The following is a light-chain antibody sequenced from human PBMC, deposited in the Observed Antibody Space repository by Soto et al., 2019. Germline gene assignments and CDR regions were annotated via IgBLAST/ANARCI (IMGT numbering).Light chain of an antibody. CDR1: QGLSSD. Sequence: DIQLAQSPSFLSASVGDRVTITCRASQGLSSDLAWYQQKPGKAPKLLIYAASTLQSGVPSRFSGSGSGTEFTLTTSSLQPEDFATYYCQQLTSYPITFGQGTRLEIK. J-gene: IGKJ5*01. CDR2: AAS. V-gene: IGKV1-9*01. CDR3: QQLTSYPIT.